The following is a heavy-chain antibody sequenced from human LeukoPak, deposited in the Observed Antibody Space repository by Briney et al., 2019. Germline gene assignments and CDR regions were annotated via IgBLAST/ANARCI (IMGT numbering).Heavy chain of an antibody. V-gene: IGHV4-59*01. CDR2: TSNSGST. J-gene: IGHJ1*01. Sequence: SETLSLTCTVSGGSINSYYWSWIRQPPGKGLEWIGYTSNSGSTDYNPSLKSRDTISVDTSKNQFSLDLNSVTAADTAVYYCARGTEGSAWLLQHWGQGTMVTVSS. CDR1: GGSINSYY. D-gene: IGHD6-25*01. CDR3: ARGTEGSAWLLQH.